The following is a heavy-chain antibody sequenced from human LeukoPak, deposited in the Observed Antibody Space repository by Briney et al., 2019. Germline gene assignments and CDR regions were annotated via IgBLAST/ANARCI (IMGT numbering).Heavy chain of an antibody. CDR2: IHSSGAT. J-gene: IGHJ6*02. CDR1: GFTGSNNY. D-gene: IGHD3-3*01. CDR3: ARSSGSPYDFWSGYYPLYYYYGMDV. V-gene: IGHV3-53*01. Sequence: GGSLRLSCAASGFTGSNNYVSWVRQAPGMGLEWVSAIHSSGATCYADSVKGRFTISRDNSKNTLYLQMNSLRAEDTAVYYCARSSGSPYDFWSGYYPLYYYYGMDVWGQGTTVTVSS.